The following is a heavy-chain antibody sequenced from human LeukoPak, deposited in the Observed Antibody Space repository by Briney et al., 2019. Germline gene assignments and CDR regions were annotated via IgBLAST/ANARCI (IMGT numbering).Heavy chain of an antibody. CDR3: ARSAARLRYYYAMDV. CDR2: IYSGDSGVST. CDR1: GFSVSNTY. D-gene: IGHD6-6*01. V-gene: IGHV3-53*04. J-gene: IGHJ6*02. Sequence: GRSLRLSCAASGFSVSNTYMSWVRQAPGKGLEWVSVIYSGDSGVSTYYADSVKGRFTISKHNSKNTLYLQMSSLRAEDTAVYFCARSAARLRYYYAMDVWGQGTTVTVCS.